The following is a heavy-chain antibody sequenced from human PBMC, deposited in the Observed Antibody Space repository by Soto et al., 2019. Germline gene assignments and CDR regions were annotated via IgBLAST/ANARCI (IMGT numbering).Heavy chain of an antibody. CDR3: ATVAGWSGHIVIDS. J-gene: IGHJ4*02. V-gene: IGHV1-18*01. CDR2: ISAYNGNT. CDR1: GYTFTSYG. Sequence: QVQLVQSGAEVKKPGASVKVSCKASGYTFTSYGISWVRQAPGQGLEWMGWISAYNGNTNYAQKLQGRVTMTTATSTSTSYMELSSLRSDDTAVYYCATVAGWSGHIVIDSWGQGTLVTVSS. D-gene: IGHD5-12*01.